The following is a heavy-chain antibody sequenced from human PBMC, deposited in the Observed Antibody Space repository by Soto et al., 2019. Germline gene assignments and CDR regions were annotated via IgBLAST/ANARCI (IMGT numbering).Heavy chain of an antibody. Sequence: ESGPTLVNPTQTLTLTCTFSGFSLSASGMGVGWIRQPPGKAMEWLAIIYWNDEKRYSPSLKSRLTITKDTSKNQVVLTMTNMDPVDTATYYCAHRPSSSSFFDYWGQGALVTVSS. J-gene: IGHJ4*02. D-gene: IGHD6-13*01. V-gene: IGHV2-5*01. CDR2: IYWNDEK. CDR1: GFSLSASGMG. CDR3: AHRPSSSSFFDY.